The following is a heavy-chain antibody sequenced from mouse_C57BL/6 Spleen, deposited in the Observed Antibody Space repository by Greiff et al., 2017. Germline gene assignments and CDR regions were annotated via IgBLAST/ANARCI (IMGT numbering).Heavy chain of an antibody. Sequence: VQLQQSVAELVRPGASVKLSCTASGFNIKNTYMHWVKQRPEQGLEWIGRIDPANGNTKYAPKFQGKATITADTSSNTAYLQLSSLTSDDTAIYYCARSAYYSNYVDYAMDYWGQGTSVTVSS. J-gene: IGHJ4*01. CDR1: GFNIKNTY. CDR3: ARSAYYSNYVDYAMDY. D-gene: IGHD2-5*01. CDR2: IDPANGNT. V-gene: IGHV14-3*01.